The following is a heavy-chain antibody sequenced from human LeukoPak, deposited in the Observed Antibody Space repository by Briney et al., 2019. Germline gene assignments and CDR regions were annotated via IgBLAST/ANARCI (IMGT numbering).Heavy chain of an antibody. CDR1: GFTFSSYS. Sequence: GGSLRLSCAAAGFTFSSYSMNWVRQAPGKGLERVSTISTSSSYIYYADSVKGPFTISRDNAKNSLYLQMNSLRAEDTVVYYCARDQTYYYDSSGYYANWFDPWGQGTLVTVSS. CDR3: ARDQTYYYDSSGYYANWFDP. CDR2: ISTSSSYI. J-gene: IGHJ5*02. D-gene: IGHD3-22*01. V-gene: IGHV3-21*01.